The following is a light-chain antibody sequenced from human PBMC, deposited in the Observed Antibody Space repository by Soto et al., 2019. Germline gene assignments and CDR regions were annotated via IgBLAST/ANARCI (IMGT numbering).Light chain of an antibody. V-gene: IGKV1-39*01. CDR1: QGIITY. CDR2: DAS. Sequence: DIQMTQSPSSLFASVGARVTITCRSCQGIITYLNWYQQKPGKAPKLLLYDASSLQSGVPSRFTGSGSGTDFTLTISSLQPEDFADYFCQQSYSTPQITFGHWTRLEI. J-gene: IGKJ5*01. CDR3: QQSYSTPQIT.